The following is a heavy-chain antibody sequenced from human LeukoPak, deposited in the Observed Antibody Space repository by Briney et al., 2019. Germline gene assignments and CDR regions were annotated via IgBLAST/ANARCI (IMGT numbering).Heavy chain of an antibody. J-gene: IGHJ6*02. CDR2: ISSSSSYI. V-gene: IGHV3-21*01. CDR1: GFTFSSYS. Sequence: PGGSLRLSCAASGFTFSSYSMNWVRQAPGKGLEWVSSISSSSSYIYYADSVKGRFTISRDNAKNSLYLQMNSLRAEDTAVYYCARDNAEPPHYYGMDVWGQGTTVTVSS. CDR3: ARDNAEPPHYYGMDV. D-gene: IGHD1-26*01.